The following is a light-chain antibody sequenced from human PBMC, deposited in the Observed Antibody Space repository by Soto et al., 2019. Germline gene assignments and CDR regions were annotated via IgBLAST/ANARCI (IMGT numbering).Light chain of an antibody. CDR3: CPYAGSYAGV. CDR2: DVS. V-gene: IGLV2-11*01. CDR1: SSDVGGYNY. J-gene: IGLJ2*01. Sequence: QSALTQPRSVSGSPGQSVTISCTGTSSDVGGYNYVSWYQQHPGKAPKLMIYDVSKRPSGVPDRFSGSKSGNTASLTISGLQAEDGADYSGCPYAGSYAGVFGEGTKLTVL.